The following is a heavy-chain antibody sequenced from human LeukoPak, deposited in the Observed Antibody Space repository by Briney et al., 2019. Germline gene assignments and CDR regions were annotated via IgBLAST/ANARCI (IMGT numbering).Heavy chain of an antibody. CDR3: ARVYSGSSWDYYYYMDV. D-gene: IGHD6-13*01. CDR2: IYHSGSS. Sequence: SETLSLTCTISGYSISSGHYWGWIRQPPGKGLEWIGSIYHSGSSYYNPSLKSRVTISVDTSKNQFSLKVSSVTAAETAVYYCARVYSGSSWDYYYYMDVWGKGTTVAISS. V-gene: IGHV4-38-2*02. J-gene: IGHJ6*03. CDR1: GYSISSGHY.